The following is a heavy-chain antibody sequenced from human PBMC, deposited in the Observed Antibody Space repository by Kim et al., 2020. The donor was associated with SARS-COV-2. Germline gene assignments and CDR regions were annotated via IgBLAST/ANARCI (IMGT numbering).Heavy chain of an antibody. CDR3: ARSPVAGTFFWFDP. J-gene: IGHJ5*02. Sequence: KPTLKSRVHISVDTAKSQFSLKLSSVTAADTAVYYCARSPVAGTFFWFDPWGQGTLVTVSS. V-gene: IGHV4-39*01. D-gene: IGHD6-13*01.